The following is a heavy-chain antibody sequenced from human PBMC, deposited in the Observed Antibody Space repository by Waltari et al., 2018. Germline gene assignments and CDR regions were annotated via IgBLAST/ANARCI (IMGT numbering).Heavy chain of an antibody. V-gene: IGHV1-2*02. CDR1: GYTFTGHY. D-gene: IGHD3-3*01. CDR3: ARGRRITIFGVVYGMDV. CDR2: SNPNSGGT. J-gene: IGHJ6*02. Sequence: QVQLVQSGAEVKKPGASVKVSCKASGYTFTGHYMRWVRQAPGQGLEWMGWSNPNSGGTNYAQKIQGRVTMTRDTSISTAYMELSRLRSDDTAVYYCARGRRITIFGVVYGMDVWGQGTTVTVSS.